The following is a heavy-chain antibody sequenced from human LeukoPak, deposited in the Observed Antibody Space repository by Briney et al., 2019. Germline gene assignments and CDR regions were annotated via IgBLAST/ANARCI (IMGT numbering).Heavy chain of an antibody. CDR3: ARDPPDGDYEYYYGLDV. CDR2: ISYDGSNK. Sequence: PGRSLRLPCAASGFTFSSYAMHWVRQAPGKGLEWVAVISYDGSNKYYADSVKGRFTISRDNSKNTLYLQMNSLRAEDTAVYYCARDPPDGDYEYYYGLDVWGKGTTVTVSS. CDR1: GFTFSSYA. D-gene: IGHD4-17*01. V-gene: IGHV3-30*04. J-gene: IGHJ6*04.